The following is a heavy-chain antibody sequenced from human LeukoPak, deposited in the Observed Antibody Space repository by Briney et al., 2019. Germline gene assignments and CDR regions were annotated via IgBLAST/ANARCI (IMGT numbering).Heavy chain of an antibody. J-gene: IGHJ1*01. CDR1: GFTFSSCA. CDR3: ALEEYDSSAEYFQN. V-gene: IGHV3-23*01. CDR2: ISGSGGST. D-gene: IGHD3-22*01. Sequence: PGGSLRLSCAASGFTFSSCAMSWVRQAPGKGLEWVSAISGSGGSTYYADSVKGRFTISRDNSKNTLYLQMNGLRAEDTAVYYCALEEYDSSAEYFQNWGQGTLVTVSS.